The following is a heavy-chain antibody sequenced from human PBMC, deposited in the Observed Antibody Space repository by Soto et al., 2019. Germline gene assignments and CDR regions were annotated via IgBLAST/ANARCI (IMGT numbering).Heavy chain of an antibody. CDR3: ATPITMVRGVITNVYYYYGMDV. V-gene: IGHV1-24*01. J-gene: IGHJ6*02. CDR1: GYTLTELS. CDR2: FDPEDGET. D-gene: IGHD3-10*01. Sequence: GASVKVSCKVSGYTLTELSMHWVRQAPGKGLEWMGGFDPEDGETIYAQKFQGRVTMTEDTSTDTAYMELSSLRSEDTAVYYCATPITMVRGVITNVYYYYGMDVWGQGTTVTVSS.